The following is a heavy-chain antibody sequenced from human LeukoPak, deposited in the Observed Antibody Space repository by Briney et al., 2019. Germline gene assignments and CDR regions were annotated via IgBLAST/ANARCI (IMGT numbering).Heavy chain of an antibody. Sequence: GGSLRLSCAALGFTFSSCGMHWVRQAPGKGLEWLAVISCDGTNKYYADSVRGRFTISRDDSNNTLYLQMKSLRAEDTAVYYCAKEDADIVIVPPRGMEVWGQGTTVTVSS. J-gene: IGHJ6*02. D-gene: IGHD2-2*01. CDR2: ISCDGTNK. V-gene: IGHV3-30*18. CDR1: GFTFSSCG. CDR3: AKEDADIVIVPPRGMEV.